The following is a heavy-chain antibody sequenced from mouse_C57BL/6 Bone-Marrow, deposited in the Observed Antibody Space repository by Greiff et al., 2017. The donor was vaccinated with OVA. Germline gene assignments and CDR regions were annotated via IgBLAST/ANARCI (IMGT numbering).Heavy chain of an antibody. V-gene: IGHV1-74*01. CDR3: AMSYYGTPYYFDY. J-gene: IGHJ2*01. CDR1: GYTFTSYW. Sequence: QVQLQQPGAELVKPGASVKVSCKASGYTFTSYWMHWVKQRPGQGLEWIGRIHPSDSDTNYNQKFKGKATLTVDKSSSTANMQLSSLTSEDSAVYYCAMSYYGTPYYFDYWGQGTTLTVSS. D-gene: IGHD2-1*01. CDR2: IHPSDSDT.